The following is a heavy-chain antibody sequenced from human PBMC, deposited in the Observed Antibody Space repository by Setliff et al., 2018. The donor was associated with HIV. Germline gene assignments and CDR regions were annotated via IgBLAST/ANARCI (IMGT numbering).Heavy chain of an antibody. Sequence: SETLSLTCAVHGGPLTDHYWNWIRQSPGKGLEWIGTIYDSGTTYYNPSLKSRVTMSIDTSQNQFSLKLTSVTATDTAVYYCARHRYSSSINWFDPWGQGTLVTVSS. CDR2: IYDSGTT. CDR1: GGPLTDHY. V-gene: IGHV4-34*01. J-gene: IGHJ5*02. D-gene: IGHD6-13*01. CDR3: ARHRYSSSINWFDP.